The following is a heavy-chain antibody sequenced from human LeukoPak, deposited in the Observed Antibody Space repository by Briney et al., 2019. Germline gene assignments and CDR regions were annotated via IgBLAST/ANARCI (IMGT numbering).Heavy chain of an antibody. J-gene: IGHJ6*03. D-gene: IGHD3-22*01. CDR2: IRYDGSNK. CDR3: AKQFLEDSSGYYYYYYYYMDV. Sequence: PGGSLRLSCAASGFTFSSYGRHWVRQAPGKGLEWVAFIRYDGSNKYYADSVKGRFTISRDNSKNTLYLQMNSLRAEDTAVYYCAKQFLEDSSGYYYYYYYYMDVWGKGTTVTISS. V-gene: IGHV3-30*02. CDR1: GFTFSSYG.